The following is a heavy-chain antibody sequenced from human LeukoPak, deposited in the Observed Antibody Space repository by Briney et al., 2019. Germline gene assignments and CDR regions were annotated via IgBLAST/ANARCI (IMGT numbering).Heavy chain of an antibody. CDR2: IYPGDSDT. V-gene: IGHV5-51*01. J-gene: IGHJ4*02. D-gene: IGHD2-2*01. Sequence: GESLKISCKGSGYSFTSYWIGWVRQMPGKGLEWMGIIYPGDSDTRYSPSFQGQVTISVDKSINTAYLQWSSLKASDTAMYYCARHNSATSSPPYDFWGQGTLVTVSS. CDR3: ARHNSATSSPPYDF. CDR1: GYSFTSYW.